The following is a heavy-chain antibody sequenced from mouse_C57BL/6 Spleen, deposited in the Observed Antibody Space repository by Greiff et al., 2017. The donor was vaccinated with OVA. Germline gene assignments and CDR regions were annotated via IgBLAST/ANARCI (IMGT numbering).Heavy chain of an antibody. CDR3: ARHGNYLPFAY. J-gene: IGHJ3*01. CDR1: GFTFSDYG. D-gene: IGHD2-1*01. V-gene: IGHV5-17*01. CDR2: ISSGSSTI. Sequence: EVKLVESGGGLVKPGGSLKLSCAASGFTFSDYGMHWVRQAPEKGLEWVAYISSGSSTIYYADTVKGRFTISRDNAKNTLFLQMTSLRSEDTAMYYCARHGNYLPFAYWGQGTLVTVSA.